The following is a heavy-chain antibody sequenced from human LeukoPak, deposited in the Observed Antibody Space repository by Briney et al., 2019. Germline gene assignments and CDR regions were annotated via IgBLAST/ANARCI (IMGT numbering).Heavy chain of an antibody. J-gene: IGHJ4*02. CDR3: AKDLIAAAPPGNFDY. V-gene: IGHV3-23*01. CDR2: ISGSGGVT. Sequence: GGSLRLSCAASEFTFSSHAMSWVRQAPGKGLEWVSIISGSGGVTYYADSVKGRFTISRDNSKNTLYLQMNSLRAEDTAVYYCAKDLIAAAPPGNFDYWGQGTLVTVSS. CDR1: EFTFSSHA. D-gene: IGHD6-13*01.